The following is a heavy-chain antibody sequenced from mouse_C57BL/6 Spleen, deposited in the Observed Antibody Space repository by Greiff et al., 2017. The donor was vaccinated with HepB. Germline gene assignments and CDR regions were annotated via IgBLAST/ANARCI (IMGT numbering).Heavy chain of an antibody. Sequence: QVQLQQPGAELVRPGTSVKLSCKASGYTFTSYWMHWVKQRPGQGLEWIGVIDPSASYTNYNQKFKGKATLTVDTSSSTAYMQLSSLTSEDSAVYYCARRGGHWGQGTTLTVSS. CDR1: GYTFTSYW. V-gene: IGHV1-59*01. CDR3: ARRGGH. J-gene: IGHJ2*01. CDR2: IDPSASYT. D-gene: IGHD1-1*02.